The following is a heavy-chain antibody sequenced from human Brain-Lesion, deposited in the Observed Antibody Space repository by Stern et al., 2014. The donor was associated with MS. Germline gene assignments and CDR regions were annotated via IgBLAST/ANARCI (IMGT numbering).Heavy chain of an antibody. CDR2: IFNSGRT. Sequence: VQLVESGPGLVKPSQTLSLSCTVSGGSISSGGYYWSWIRQPAGKGLEWIGRIFNSGRTSYNPSLKGRVPISKDPSKNHFSLRLTSMTAADTAVYYCARGRVVPGFQYYATDVWGQGTTVIVSS. V-gene: IGHV4-61*02. J-gene: IGHJ6*02. D-gene: IGHD2-2*01. CDR1: GGSISSGGYY. CDR3: ARGRVVPGFQYYATDV.